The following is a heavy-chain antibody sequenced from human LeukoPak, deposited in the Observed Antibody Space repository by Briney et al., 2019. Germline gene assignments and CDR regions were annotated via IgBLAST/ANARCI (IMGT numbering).Heavy chain of an antibody. CDR1: GGSISSHY. D-gene: IGHD3-22*01. CDR3: ASEAYYYDSSGYYKY. J-gene: IGHJ4*02. Sequence: SETLSLTCTVSGGSISSHYWSWIRQPPGKGLEWIGYIYYSGSTNYNPSLKSRVTMSVDTSKNQFSLKLSSVTAADTAVYYCASEAYYYDSSGYYKYWGQGTLVTVPS. V-gene: IGHV4-59*11. CDR2: IYYSGST.